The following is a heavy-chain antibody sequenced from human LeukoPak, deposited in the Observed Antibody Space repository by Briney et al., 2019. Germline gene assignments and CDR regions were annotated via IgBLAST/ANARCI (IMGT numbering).Heavy chain of an antibody. CDR3: ARGGDYDSSGYYPAEHFQY. Sequence: SQTLSPTCTVSGGSISRGSYYWSWIRQPAGKGLEWIGRFHSSGSTDYNPSLKSRVTISVDTSKNQFSLKVTSVTAANTAVYYCARGGDYDSSGYYPAEHFQYWGQGALVTVSS. J-gene: IGHJ1*01. CDR2: FHSSGST. V-gene: IGHV4-61*02. CDR1: GGSISRGSYY. D-gene: IGHD3-22*01.